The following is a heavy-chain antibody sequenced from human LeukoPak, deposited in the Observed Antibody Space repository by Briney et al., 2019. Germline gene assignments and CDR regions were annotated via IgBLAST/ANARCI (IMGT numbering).Heavy chain of an antibody. CDR1: GFTFSDYY. CDR2: ISGSSSYT. J-gene: IGHJ4*02. D-gene: IGHD6-19*01. V-gene: IGHV3-11*03. Sequence: PGGSLRLSCAASGFTFSDYYMSWIRQVPGKGLEWVSYISGSSSYTNYADSVKGRFTIPRDNANNSLYLQMNSLRAEDTAVYYCTRITVVAGNTYLADYWGQGTLVTVSS. CDR3: TRITVVAGNTYLADY.